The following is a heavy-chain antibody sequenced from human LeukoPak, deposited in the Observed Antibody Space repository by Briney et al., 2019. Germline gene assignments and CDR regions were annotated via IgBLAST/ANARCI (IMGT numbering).Heavy chain of an antibody. D-gene: IGHD6-13*01. CDR3: ATAPAAADSS. CDR1: GFTFSRFW. CDR2: INPDGSKK. Sequence: PGGSLRLSCVASGFTFSRFWMTWVRQAPGEGLEWVANINPDGSKKTYVDSVKGRFTISRDNAKNSLYLQMSSLRAEDTAVYYCATAPAAADSSRGQGTLVAVSS. V-gene: IGHV3-7*01. J-gene: IGHJ4*02.